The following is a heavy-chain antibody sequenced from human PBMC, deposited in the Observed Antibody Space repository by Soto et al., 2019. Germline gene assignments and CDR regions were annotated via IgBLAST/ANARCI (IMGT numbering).Heavy chain of an antibody. V-gene: IGHV3-33*01. CDR3: ARDLGGSFITIFGVVTPSYYGMDV. CDR2: IWYDGSNK. J-gene: IGHJ6*02. Sequence: GGSLRLSCAASGFTFSSYGMHWVRQAPGKGLEWVAVIWYDGSNKYYADSVKGRFTISRDNSKNTLYLQMNSLRAEDTAVYYCARDLGGSFITIFGVVTPSYYGMDVWGQGTTVTVSS. D-gene: IGHD3-3*01. CDR1: GFTFSSYG.